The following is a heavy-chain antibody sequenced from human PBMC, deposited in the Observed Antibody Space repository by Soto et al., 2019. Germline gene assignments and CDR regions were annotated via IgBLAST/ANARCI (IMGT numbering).Heavy chain of an antibody. CDR3: ARDNYYDSSGYENWFDP. V-gene: IGHV3-11*06. D-gene: IGHD3-22*01. CDR1: GFTFSGYY. Sequence: QVQLVESGGGLVKPGGSLRLSCAASGFTFSGYYMSWIRQAPGKGLEWVSYISSSSSYTNYADSVKGRFTISRDNAKNSLYLQMNSLRAEDTAVYYCARDNYYDSSGYENWFDPWGQGTLVTVSS. J-gene: IGHJ5*02. CDR2: ISSSSSYT.